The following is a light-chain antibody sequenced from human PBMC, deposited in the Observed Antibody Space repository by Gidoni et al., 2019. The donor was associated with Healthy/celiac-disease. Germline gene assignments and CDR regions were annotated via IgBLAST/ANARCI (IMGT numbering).Light chain of an antibody. CDR3: QQYDNLP. V-gene: IGKV1-33*01. Sequence: DIQMTQSPSSLSASVGDRVTITCQASQDISNYLNWYQQNPVKAPKLLIYDASNLETVVPSRFSGSGSVTDFTFTISSLQPEDIATYYCQQYDNLPFGGGTKVEIK. CDR2: DAS. CDR1: QDISNY. J-gene: IGKJ4*01.